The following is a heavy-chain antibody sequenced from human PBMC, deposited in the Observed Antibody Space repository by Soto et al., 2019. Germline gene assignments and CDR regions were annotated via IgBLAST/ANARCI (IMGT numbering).Heavy chain of an antibody. CDR3: AKDGARLRFLEWLLPRDRWRGRPLTAYYFDY. J-gene: IGHJ4*02. CDR1: GFTFSSYA. V-gene: IGHV3-23*01. CDR2: ISGSGGST. Sequence: EVQLLESGGGLVQPGGSLRLSCAASGFTFSSYAMSWVRQAPGKGLEWVSAISGSGGSTYYADSVKGRFTISRDNSKNTLYLQMNSLRAEDTAVYYCAKDGARLRFLEWLLPRDRWRGRPLTAYYFDYWGQGTLVTVSS. D-gene: IGHD3-3*01.